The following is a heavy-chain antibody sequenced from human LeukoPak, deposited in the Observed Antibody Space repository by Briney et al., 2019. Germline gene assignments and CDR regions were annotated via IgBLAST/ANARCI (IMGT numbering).Heavy chain of an antibody. CDR1: GYTFTSYY. D-gene: IGHD3-3*01. J-gene: IGHJ4*02. CDR2: INPSGGST. Sequence: ASVKVSCKASGYTFTSYYVHWVRQAPGQGLEWMGIINPSGGSTSYAQKFQGRVTMTRDMSTSTVYMELSSLRSEDTAVYYCAREGFWSGYYFTGDYWGQGTLVTVSS. V-gene: IGHV1-46*01. CDR3: AREGFWSGYYFTGDY.